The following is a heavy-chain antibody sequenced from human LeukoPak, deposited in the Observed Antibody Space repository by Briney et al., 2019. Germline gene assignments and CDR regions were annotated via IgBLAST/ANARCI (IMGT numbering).Heavy chain of an antibody. CDR3: ASYGGYDYVYYYGMDV. D-gene: IGHD5-12*01. CDR1: GYTFTSYD. CDR2: MNPNSGNT. Sequence: APVKVSCKASGYTFTSYDINWVRQATGQGLEWMGWMNPNSGNTGYAQKFQGRVTMTRNTSISTAYMELSSLRSEDTAVYYCASYGGYDYVYYYGMDVWGQGTTVTASS. J-gene: IGHJ6*02. V-gene: IGHV1-8*01.